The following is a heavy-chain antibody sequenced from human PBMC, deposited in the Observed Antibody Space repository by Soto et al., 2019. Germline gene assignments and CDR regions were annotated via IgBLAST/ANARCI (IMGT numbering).Heavy chain of an antibody. CDR3: VRDGCTSTTGYGGRMNAFDI. D-gene: IGHD2-2*01. J-gene: IGHJ3*02. CDR2: TYYRSKWYY. Sequence: SQTLSLTCAISGDSVSTNSGAWNWIRQSPSRGLEWLGRTYYRSKWYYQIAVSVRSRLTITPDTSRNQFSLQLSPVTPEDTAVYYCVRDGCTSTTGYGGRMNAFDIGGQGTMVTVSS. CDR1: GDSVSTNSGA. V-gene: IGHV6-1*01.